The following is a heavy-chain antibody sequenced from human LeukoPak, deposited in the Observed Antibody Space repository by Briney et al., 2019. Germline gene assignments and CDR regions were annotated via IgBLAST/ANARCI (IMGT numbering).Heavy chain of an antibody. J-gene: IGHJ4*02. D-gene: IGHD3-9*01. V-gene: IGHV1-69*13. CDR1: GGTFSSYA. CDR3: ATNRGNLRYFDWLQHNY. CDR2: IIPIFGTA. Sequence: VKVSCKASGGTFSSYAISWVRQAPGQGLEWMGGIIPIFGTANYAQKFQGRVTITADESTSTAYMELSSLRSEDTAVYYCATNRGNLRYFDWLQHNYWGQGTLVTVSS.